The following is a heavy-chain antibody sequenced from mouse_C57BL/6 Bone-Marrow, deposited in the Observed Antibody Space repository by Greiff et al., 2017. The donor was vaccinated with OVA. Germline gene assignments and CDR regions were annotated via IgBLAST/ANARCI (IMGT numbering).Heavy chain of an antibody. CDR2: IHPNSGST. CDR1: GYTFTSYW. D-gene: IGHD3-2*02. CDR3: AKATLHFDY. V-gene: IGHV1-64*01. Sequence: QVQLKQPGAELVKPGASVRLSCKASGYTFTSYWMHWVKQRPGQGLEWIGMIHPNSGSTNYNEKFKSKATLTVDKSSSTAYMQLSSLTSEDSAVYYCAKATLHFDYWGQGTTLTVSS. J-gene: IGHJ2*01.